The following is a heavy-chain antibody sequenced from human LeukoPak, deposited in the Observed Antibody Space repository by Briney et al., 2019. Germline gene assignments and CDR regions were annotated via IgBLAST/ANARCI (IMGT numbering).Heavy chain of an antibody. J-gene: IGHJ4*02. D-gene: IGHD5-18*01. CDR3: ARSRYSYGPLLYYFDY. Sequence: HGASVKVSCKASGGTFSSYAISWVRQAPGQGLEWMGGIIPIFGTANYAQKFQGRVTITADKSTSTAYMELSSLRSEDTAVYYCARSRYSYGPLLYYFDYWGQGTLVTVSS. CDR2: IIPIFGTA. V-gene: IGHV1-69*06. CDR1: GGTFSSYA.